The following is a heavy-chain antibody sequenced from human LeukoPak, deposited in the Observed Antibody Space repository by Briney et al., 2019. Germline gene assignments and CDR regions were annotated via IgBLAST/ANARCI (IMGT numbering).Heavy chain of an antibody. CDR3: AKEENYGSGSYYNDYFDY. V-gene: IGHV3-23*01. J-gene: IGHJ4*02. Sequence: PGGSLRLSCAASGFTFSSYAMSWVRQAPGKGLEWVSAISGSGGSTYYADSVKGRSTISRDNSKNTLYLQMNSLRAEDTAVYYCAKEENYGSGSYYNDYFDYWGQGTLVTVSS. CDR1: GFTFSSYA. D-gene: IGHD3-10*01. CDR2: ISGSGGST.